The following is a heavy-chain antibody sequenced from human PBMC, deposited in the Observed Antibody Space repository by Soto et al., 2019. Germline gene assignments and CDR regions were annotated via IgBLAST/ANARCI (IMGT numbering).Heavy chain of an antibody. CDR2: IYYSGST. CDR1: GGSISSSSYY. Sequence: SETLSLTCTVSGGSISSSSYYWGWIRQPPGKGLEWIGSIYYSGSTYYNPSLKSRVTISVDTSKNQFSLKLSSVTAADTAVYYCARRHPSDYDFWSGRTFDIWGQGTMVTVSS. J-gene: IGHJ3*02. V-gene: IGHV4-39*01. CDR3: ARRHPSDYDFWSGRTFDI. D-gene: IGHD3-3*01.